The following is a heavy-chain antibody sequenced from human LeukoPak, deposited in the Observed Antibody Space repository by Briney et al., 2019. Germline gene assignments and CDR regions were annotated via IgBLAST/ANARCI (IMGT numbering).Heavy chain of an antibody. J-gene: IGHJ5*02. Sequence: XXXXGLEWMGRIIPILGIANYAQKFQGRVTITADKSTSTAYMELSSLRSEDTAVYYCAGNWFDPWGQGTLVTVSS. CDR3: AGNWFDP. CDR2: IIPILGIA. V-gene: IGHV1-69*02.